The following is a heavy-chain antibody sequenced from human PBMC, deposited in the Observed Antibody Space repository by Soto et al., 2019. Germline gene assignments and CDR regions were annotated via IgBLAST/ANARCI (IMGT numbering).Heavy chain of an antibody. CDR1: GFTFRSYA. J-gene: IGHJ4*02. CDR2: ISYDGSNK. Sequence: VGSLRLSCAASGFTFRSYAIHWVRQAPGKGLEWVAVISYDGSNKYYANSVKGRFTISRDNSKNTSYLQMNSLRAEDTAVYYCARGYLGAFDYWGQGTLVTVSS. V-gene: IGHV3-30-3*01. CDR3: ARGYLGAFDY. D-gene: IGHD3-16*01.